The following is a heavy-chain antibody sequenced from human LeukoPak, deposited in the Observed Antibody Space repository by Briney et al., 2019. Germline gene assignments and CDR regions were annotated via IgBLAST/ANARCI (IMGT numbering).Heavy chain of an antibody. CDR1: GYTFSSYW. J-gene: IGHJ6*03. Sequence: GESLKISCKGSGYTFSSYWIGWVRQMPGKGLEWMGVIYPDDSDTRYSPSFQGQVTISADKSISTAYLQWSSLKASDTAMYYCARLAYCSNDVCYSNYYYSMDVWGKGTTVTVSS. CDR3: ARLAYCSNDVCYSNYYYSMDV. V-gene: IGHV5-51*01. D-gene: IGHD2-8*01. CDR2: IYPDDSDT.